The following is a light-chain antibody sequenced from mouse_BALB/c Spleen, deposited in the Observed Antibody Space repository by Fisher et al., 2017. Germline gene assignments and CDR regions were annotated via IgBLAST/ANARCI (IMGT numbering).Light chain of an antibody. CDR1: QSLVHSNGNTY. V-gene: IGKV1-110*01. Sequence: DIVLTQSPLSLPVSLGDQASISCRSSQSLVHSNGNTYLHWYLQKPGQSPKRLIYLVSKLDSGVPDRFTGSGSGTDFTLKISRVEAEDLGVYYCWQGTHFPQTFGGGTKLEIK. CDR3: WQGTHFPQT. J-gene: IGKJ1*01. CDR2: LVS.